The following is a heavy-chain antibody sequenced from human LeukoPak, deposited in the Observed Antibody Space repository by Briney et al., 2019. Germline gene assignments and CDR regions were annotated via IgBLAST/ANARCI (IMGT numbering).Heavy chain of an antibody. D-gene: IGHD3-10*01. Sequence: EASVKDSCKASGYTFTSYGISWVRQAPGQGLEWMGWISAYNGNTNYAQKLQGRVTMTTDTSTSTAYMELRSLRSDDTAVYYCARAPRVRGVIIAFDYWGQGTLVTVTS. CDR2: ISAYNGNT. CDR1: GYTFTSYG. CDR3: ARAPRVRGVIIAFDY. J-gene: IGHJ4*02. V-gene: IGHV1-18*04.